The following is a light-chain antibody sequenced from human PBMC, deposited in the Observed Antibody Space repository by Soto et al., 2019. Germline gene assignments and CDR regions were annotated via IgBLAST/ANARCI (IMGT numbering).Light chain of an antibody. CDR1: SSDVGGYNY. CDR3: SSYTGSSLG. V-gene: IGLV2-14*01. J-gene: IGLJ3*02. Sequence: QSALTQPASVSGSPGQSITISCTGTSSDVGGYNYVSWYQQQPGKAPKLMIYDVSNRPSGVSNRFSGSKSGNTASLTISGLQAEDEADYYCSSYTGSSLGFGGGTKLTVL. CDR2: DVS.